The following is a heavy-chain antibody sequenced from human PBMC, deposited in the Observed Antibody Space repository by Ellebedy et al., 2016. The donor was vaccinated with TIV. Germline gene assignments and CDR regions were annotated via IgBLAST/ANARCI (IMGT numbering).Heavy chain of an antibody. CDR1: GFTFSDYS. D-gene: IGHD6-6*01. Sequence: GESLKISCVTSGFTFSDYSMHWVRQAPGKGLEWVAVGGRDYYYANSVKGRFSISRDTSQNSLYLQMNSLRAEDTAVYYCVREANVAAFNWGQGTLVTVSS. V-gene: IGHV3-30-3*01. CDR3: VREANVAAFN. CDR2: GGRDY. J-gene: IGHJ4*02.